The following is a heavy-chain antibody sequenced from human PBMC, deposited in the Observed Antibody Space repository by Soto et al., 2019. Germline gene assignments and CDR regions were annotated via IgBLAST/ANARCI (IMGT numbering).Heavy chain of an antibody. Sequence: GGSLRISSAGSGFTLSYHYIAWVRQSPGKGLEWVGRSRDKPQGYSTTYAASVKGRFTTSRDESKNSAYLQMNSLKTEDTAVYYCVRATFFSDSSGYTRCLDYWGQGTLVTVSS. V-gene: IGHV3-72*01. CDR3: VRATFFSDSSGYTRCLDY. J-gene: IGHJ4*02. CDR2: SRDKPQGYST. D-gene: IGHD3-22*01. CDR1: GFTLSYHY.